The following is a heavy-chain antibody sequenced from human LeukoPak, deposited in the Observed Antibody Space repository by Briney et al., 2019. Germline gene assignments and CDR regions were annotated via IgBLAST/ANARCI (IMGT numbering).Heavy chain of an antibody. J-gene: IGHJ4*02. V-gene: IGHV3-7*03. CDR1: GFTFSSYW. CDR3: AKDGVDSSGYSYYFDY. CDR2: IKQDGSEK. Sequence: GGSLRLSCAASGFTFSSYWMSWVRQAPGKGLEWVANIKQDGSEKYYVDSVKGRFTISRDNSKNTLYLQMNSLRAEDTAVYYCAKDGVDSSGYSYYFDYWGQGTLVTVSS. D-gene: IGHD3-22*01.